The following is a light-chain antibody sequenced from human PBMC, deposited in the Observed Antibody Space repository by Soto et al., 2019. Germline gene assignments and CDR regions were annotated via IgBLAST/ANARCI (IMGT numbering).Light chain of an antibody. CDR1: SSDVGGYNY. CDR2: DVS. J-gene: IGLJ2*01. V-gene: IGLV2-14*03. Sequence: QSALTQPASVSGSPGQSITISCTGTSSDVGGYNYVSWYQHHPGEAPKLMIYDVSNRPSGVSNRFSGSKSGNTASLTIAGLQAEDEDDYYCSSYTSSSTLDVLFGGGTKLTVL. CDR3: SSYTSSSTLDVL.